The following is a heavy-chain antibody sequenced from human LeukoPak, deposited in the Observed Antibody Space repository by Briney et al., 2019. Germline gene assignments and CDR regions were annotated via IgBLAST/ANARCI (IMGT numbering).Heavy chain of an antibody. D-gene: IGHD3-22*01. CDR3: AKAPGFDSSGSWYFQH. V-gene: IGHV3-23*01. CDR2: ISGSGHNR. Sequence: HAGGSLRLSCAASGFTFSSYAMSWVRQAPGKGLEWVSAISGSGHNRYYADSVKGRFTISRDNSKNTLYLQMNSLRAEDTAVYYCAKAPGFDSSGSWYFQHWGQGTLVTVSS. CDR1: GFTFSSYA. J-gene: IGHJ1*01.